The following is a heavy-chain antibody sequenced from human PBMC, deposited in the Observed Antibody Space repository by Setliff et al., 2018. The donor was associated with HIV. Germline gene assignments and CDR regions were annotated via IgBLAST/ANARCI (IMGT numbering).Heavy chain of an antibody. Sequence: LSLTCIVSGGSISNYYWGWIRQSPGKGLEWISYISSSGTTIYYADSVKGRFTISRDNAKNSLYLEMNSLRAEETAVYYCARDLRSSHGSPNYFDYWGRGALVTVSS. J-gene: IGHJ4*02. CDR2: ISSSGTTI. D-gene: IGHD2-15*01. CDR3: ARDLRSSHGSPNYFDY. V-gene: IGHV3-11*04. CDR1: GGSISNYY.